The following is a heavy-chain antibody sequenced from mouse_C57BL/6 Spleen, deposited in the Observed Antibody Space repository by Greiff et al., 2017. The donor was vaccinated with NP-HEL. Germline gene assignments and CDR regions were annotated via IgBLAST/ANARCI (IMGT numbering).Heavy chain of an antibody. D-gene: IGHD2-5*01. CDR1: GYTFTSYW. CDR2: IDPSDSYT. Sequence: QVQLQQPGAELVRPGTSVKLSCKASGYTFTSYWMHWVKQRPGQGLEWIGVIDPSDSYTNSNPPFKGKATLTVDTSSSTAYMQLSSLTSEDSAVYYCARGSNLFDYWGQGPTLTVSS. J-gene: IGHJ2*01. V-gene: IGHV1-59*01. CDR3: ARGSNLFDY.